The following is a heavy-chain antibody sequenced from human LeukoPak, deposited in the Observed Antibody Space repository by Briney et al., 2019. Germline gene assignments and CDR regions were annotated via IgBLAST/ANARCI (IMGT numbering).Heavy chain of an antibody. J-gene: IGHJ4*02. CDR1: GFTFSSYA. CDR2: IAHHGNNK. Sequence: PGGSLRLSCAASGFTFSSYAMHWVRQGPGKGLEWVAYIAHHGNNKYYADSVKDRFTISRDNSKRTLYLQMNSLRTDDTALYYCAKDGSWSCTDWGQGTLVTVSS. CDR3: AKDGSWSCTD. V-gene: IGHV3-30*02. D-gene: IGHD2-8*02.